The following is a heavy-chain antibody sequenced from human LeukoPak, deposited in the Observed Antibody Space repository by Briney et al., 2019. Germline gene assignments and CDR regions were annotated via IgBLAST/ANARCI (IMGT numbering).Heavy chain of an antibody. CDR1: GFTFSSYW. CDR2: IKQDGSEK. CDR3: ARDRSAAGGYFDY. Sequence: GGSLRLSCAASGFTFSSYWMSWVRQAPGKGLEWVANIKQDGSEKYYVDSVKGRFTISRDNAKNTLYLQMNSLRAEDTAVYYCARDRSAAGGYFDYWGQGTLVTVSS. D-gene: IGHD3-16*01. V-gene: IGHV3-7*01. J-gene: IGHJ4*02.